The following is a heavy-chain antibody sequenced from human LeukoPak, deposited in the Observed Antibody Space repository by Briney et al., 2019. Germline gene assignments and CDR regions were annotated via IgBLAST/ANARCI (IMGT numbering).Heavy chain of an antibody. D-gene: IGHD6-13*01. CDR1: GGSISSYY. J-gene: IGHJ4*02. CDR3: ARDYGSSWYFFDY. V-gene: IGHV4-59*01. CDR2: IYYSGST. Sequence: SETLSLTCTVSGGSISSYYWSWIRQPPGKGLEWIGYIYYSGSTNYNPSLKSRVTISVDTSKNQFSLKLSSVAAADTAVYYCARDYGSSWYFFDYWGQGTLVTVSS.